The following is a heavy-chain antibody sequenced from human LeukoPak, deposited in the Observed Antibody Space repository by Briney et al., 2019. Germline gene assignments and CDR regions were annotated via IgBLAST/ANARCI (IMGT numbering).Heavy chain of an antibody. D-gene: IGHD6-13*01. Sequence: SETLSLTCTVSGGSISSGSYYWSWIRQPAGKGLEWIGRIYTSGSTNYNPSLKSRVTISVDTSKYQFSLKLSSVTAADTAVYYCARCAWDDGDSSSWYVDYWGQGTLVTVSS. J-gene: IGHJ4*02. V-gene: IGHV4-61*02. CDR1: GGSISSGSYY. CDR3: ARCAWDDGDSSSWYVDY. CDR2: IYTSGST.